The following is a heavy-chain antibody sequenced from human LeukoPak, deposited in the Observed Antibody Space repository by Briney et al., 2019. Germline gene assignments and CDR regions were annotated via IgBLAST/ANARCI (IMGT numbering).Heavy chain of an antibody. V-gene: IGHV4-38-2*02. CDR2: IYHSGST. CDR3: ARDVGVLYYYYYMDV. J-gene: IGHJ6*03. D-gene: IGHD3-10*01. CDR1: GYSISSGYY. Sequence: SETLSLTCTVSGYSISSGYYWGWIRQPPGKGLEWIGSIYHSGSTYYNPSLKSRVTISVDTSKNQFSLKLSSVPAADTAVYYCARDVGVLYYYYYMDVWGKGTTVTVSS.